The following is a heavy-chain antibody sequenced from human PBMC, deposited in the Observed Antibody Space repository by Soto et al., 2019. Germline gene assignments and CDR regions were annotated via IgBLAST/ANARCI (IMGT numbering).Heavy chain of an antibody. Sequence: SETLSLTCAVYGGSFSGYYWSWIRQPPGKGLEWIGEINHSGSTNYNPSLKSRVTISVDTSKNQFSLKLSSVTAADTAVYYCARGQRRRSYSTPYYYYYGMDVWGQGTTVT. CDR1: GGSFSGYY. D-gene: IGHD1-26*01. CDR2: INHSGST. V-gene: IGHV4-34*01. J-gene: IGHJ6*02. CDR3: ARGQRRRSYSTPYYYYYGMDV.